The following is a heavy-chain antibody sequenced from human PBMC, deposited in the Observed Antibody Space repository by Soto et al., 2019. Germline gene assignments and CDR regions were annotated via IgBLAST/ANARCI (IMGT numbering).Heavy chain of an antibody. Sequence: QVQLVQSGAEVKKPGSSVKVSCKASGGTFSSYAISWVRQAPGQGLEWMGGIIHIFGTANYAQKFQGRVTITADESTSTAYMELSSLRSEDTAVYYCARGFYCSSTSCYAFDIWGQGTMVTVSS. CDR2: IIHIFGTA. CDR1: GGTFSSYA. V-gene: IGHV1-69*01. D-gene: IGHD2-2*01. J-gene: IGHJ3*02. CDR3: ARGFYCSSTSCYAFDI.